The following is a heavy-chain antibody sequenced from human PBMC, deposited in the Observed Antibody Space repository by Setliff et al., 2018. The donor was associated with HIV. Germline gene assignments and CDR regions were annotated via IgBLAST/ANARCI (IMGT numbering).Heavy chain of an antibody. D-gene: IGHD2-2*01. Sequence: SVKVSCKGFGGTFSTYSLSWVRQAPGQGLEWMGGIIPIFGKTNYAQKFQGRVTITADKSTTTAFMDLSGLRSEDTAAYYCARDHCSSSGCYEYSYYGMDVWGQGTTVTVSS. J-gene: IGHJ6*02. V-gene: IGHV1-69*06. CDR3: ARDHCSSSGCYEYSYYGMDV. CDR1: GGTFSTYS. CDR2: IIPIFGKT.